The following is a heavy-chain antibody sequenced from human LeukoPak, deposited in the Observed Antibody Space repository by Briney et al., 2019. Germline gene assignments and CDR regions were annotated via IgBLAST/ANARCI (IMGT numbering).Heavy chain of an antibody. CDR1: GFTFSSYA. Sequence: GGSLRLSCAASGFTFSSYAMHWVRQAPGKGLEYASAISSNGGSTYYANSVKGRFTISRDNSKNTLYLQMGSLRAEDMAVYYCAGPSGSYYNSLDYWGQGTLVTVSS. J-gene: IGHJ4*02. CDR3: AGPSGSYYNSLDY. D-gene: IGHD3-10*01. V-gene: IGHV3-64*01. CDR2: ISSNGGST.